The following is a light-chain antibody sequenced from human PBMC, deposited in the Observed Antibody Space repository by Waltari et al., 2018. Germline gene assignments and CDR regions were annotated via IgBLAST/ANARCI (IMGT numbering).Light chain of an antibody. CDR3: QQRSNWWT. V-gene: IGKV3-11*01. Sequence: EIVLTQSPDTPSLSPGERATLSCRASQSISTYLAWYQQRPGQAPRLLIYDASNRATGIPARFSGSGAGTDFTLTISSLEPEDFAVYYCQQRSNWWTFGQGTKVEIK. J-gene: IGKJ1*01. CDR2: DAS. CDR1: QSISTY.